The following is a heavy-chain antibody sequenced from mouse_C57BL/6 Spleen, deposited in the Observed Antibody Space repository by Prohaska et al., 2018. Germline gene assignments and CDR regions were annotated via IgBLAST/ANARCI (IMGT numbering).Heavy chain of an antibody. CDR3: ARELGRYFDV. CDR2: IYWDDDK. D-gene: IGHD4-1*01. CDR1: GFSLSTSGMG. J-gene: IGHJ1*03. V-gene: IGHV8-12*01. Sequence: QVTLKESGPGILQSSQTLSLTCSFSGFSLSTSGMGVSWIRQPSGKGLEWLDHIYWDDDKRYNPSLKSRLKNSKDTSRNQVFLKITSVDTADTATYYCARELGRYFDVWGTGTTVTVSS.